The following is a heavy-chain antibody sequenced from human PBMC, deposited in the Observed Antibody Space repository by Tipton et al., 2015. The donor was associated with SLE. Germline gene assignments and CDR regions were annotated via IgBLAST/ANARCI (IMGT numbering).Heavy chain of an antibody. Sequence: LRLSCAVYGGSFSGYYWSWIRQPPGKGLEWIGEINHSGNTNYNPSLKSRVGISVDTSKNQFSLKLTSVTAADTAIYYCERIGPQLWLPSGYYFDCWGQGTLVTVSS. V-gene: IGHV4-34*01. CDR2: INHSGNT. D-gene: IGHD5-24*01. J-gene: IGHJ4*02. CDR1: GGSFSGYY. CDR3: ERIGPQLWLPSGYYFDC.